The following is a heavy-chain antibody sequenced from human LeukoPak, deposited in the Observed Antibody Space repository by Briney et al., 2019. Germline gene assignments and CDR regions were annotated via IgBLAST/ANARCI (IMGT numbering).Heavy chain of an antibody. D-gene: IGHD1-26*01. CDR2: IKSRSDGGST. V-gene: IGHV3-15*01. CDR1: GFSYISYE. Sequence: GGSLRLSCAASGFSYISYEMNWVRQAPGRGPEWVGLIKSRSDGGSTYYSAPVKGRFTISRDDSANTVYLQMNSLKTEDTAVYYCTRESRGSLDFWGQGTLVSVSS. CDR3: TRESRGSLDF. J-gene: IGHJ4*02.